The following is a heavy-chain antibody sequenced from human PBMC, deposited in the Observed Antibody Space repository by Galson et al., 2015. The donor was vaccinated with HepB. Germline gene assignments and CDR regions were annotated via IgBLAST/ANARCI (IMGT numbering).Heavy chain of an antibody. D-gene: IGHD3-22*01. CDR2: ISGSGGST. CDR3: AKDYLPYYDRWGSYSDLYYFDS. J-gene: IGHJ4*02. V-gene: IGHV3-23*01. CDR1: GFTFNYHA. Sequence: SLRLSCAASGFTFNYHAMNWVRQAPGKGLEWVASISGSGGSTYYADSVKGRFTVSRDNSLDTVDLQMDSLRVDDTAVYYCAKDYLPYYDRWGSYSDLYYFDSWGQGILVTVSS.